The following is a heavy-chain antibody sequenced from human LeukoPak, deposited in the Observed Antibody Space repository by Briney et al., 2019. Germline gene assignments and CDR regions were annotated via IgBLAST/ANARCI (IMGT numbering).Heavy chain of an antibody. CDR3: ARGRRYCSSTSCYRGWGFDY. CDR2: INHSGST. J-gene: IGHJ4*02. V-gene: IGHV4-34*01. D-gene: IGHD2-2*01. CDR1: GVSFSGYY. Sequence: KPSETLSLTCAVYGVSFSGYYWSWIRQPPGKGLEWIGEINHSGSTNYNPSLKSRVTISVDTSKNQFSLKLSSVTAADTAVYYCARGRRYCSSTSCYRGWGFDYWGQGTLVTVSS.